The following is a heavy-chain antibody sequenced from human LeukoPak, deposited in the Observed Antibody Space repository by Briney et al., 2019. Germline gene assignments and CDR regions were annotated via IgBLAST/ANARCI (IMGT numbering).Heavy chain of an antibody. J-gene: IGHJ4*02. CDR2: IIPIFGIA. Sequence: ASVKVSCKASGGTFSSYAISWVRQAPGQGLEWMGRIIPIFGIANYAQKFQGRVTITADKSTSTAYMELNSLRSEDTAVYYCARVHSLPGGWGQGTLVTVSS. D-gene: IGHD2-21*01. CDR1: GGTFSSYA. V-gene: IGHV1-69*04. CDR3: ARVHSLPGG.